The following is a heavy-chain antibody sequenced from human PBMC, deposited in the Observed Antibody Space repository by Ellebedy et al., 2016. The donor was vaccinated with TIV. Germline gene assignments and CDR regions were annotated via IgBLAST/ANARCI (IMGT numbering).Heavy chain of an antibody. D-gene: IGHD3-22*01. J-gene: IGHJ4*02. CDR1: GFTFRSFA. CDR3: AKLDSSGYYYGRLDY. Sequence: GESLKISCAASGFTFRSFAMTWVRQAPGKGLEWVSSISSSGVSSDYADSVRGRVTISRDNSKSKLYLQMDSLRADDSAEYYCAKLDSSGYYYGRLDYWGQGTLVTVSS. CDR2: ISSSGVSS. V-gene: IGHV3-23*01.